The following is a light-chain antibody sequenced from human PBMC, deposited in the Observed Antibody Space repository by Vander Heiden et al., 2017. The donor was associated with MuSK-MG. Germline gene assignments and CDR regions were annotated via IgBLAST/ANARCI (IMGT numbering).Light chain of an antibody. CDR1: QSLLYSNGYNY. V-gene: IGKV2-28*01. CDR3: RQTLQIPHS. J-gene: IGKJ2*03. CDR2: LGA. Sequence: DIVMPQSPLSLPVPPGEPASIPSRSSQSLLYSNGYNYLDWYLQKTGQSPQLLIYLGANRASGVPDRFSGSGAGTDFTLKISRVGAEDVGIYYCRQTLQIPHSFGQGTKLEIK.